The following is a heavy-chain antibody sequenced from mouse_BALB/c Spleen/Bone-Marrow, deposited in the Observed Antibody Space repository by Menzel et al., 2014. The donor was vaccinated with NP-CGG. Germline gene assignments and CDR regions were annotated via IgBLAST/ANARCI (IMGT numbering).Heavy chain of an antibody. D-gene: IGHD1-1*01. CDR3: ARAAIATVVAGY. CDR2: ISSGSSNI. V-gene: IGHV5-17*02. J-gene: IGHJ2*01. CDR1: GFTFSSFG. Sequence: EVQVVESGGGLVQPGGSRKLSCAASGFTFSSFGMHWVRQAPEKGLEWVAYISSGSSNIYYADTVKGRFTISRDNPKNNLFLQMTSLRSEDTAMYYCARAAIATVVAGYWGQGTPLTVSS.